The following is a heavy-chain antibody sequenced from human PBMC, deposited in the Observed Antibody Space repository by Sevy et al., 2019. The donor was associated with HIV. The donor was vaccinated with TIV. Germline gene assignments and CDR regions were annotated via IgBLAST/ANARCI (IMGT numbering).Heavy chain of an antibody. CDR2: MNEDGSVT. CDR1: GFSITSCW. D-gene: IGHD3-16*01. V-gene: IGHV3-74*01. Sequence: GGSLRLSCAGSGFSITSCWMHWVRQAPGKGLVWVSRMNEDGSVTNHADSVRGRFTISRDIAKNTLYLQMNSLSVDDTAVYYCVKDFGGPTDYWGQGNVVTVSS. CDR3: VKDFGGPTDY. J-gene: IGHJ4*02.